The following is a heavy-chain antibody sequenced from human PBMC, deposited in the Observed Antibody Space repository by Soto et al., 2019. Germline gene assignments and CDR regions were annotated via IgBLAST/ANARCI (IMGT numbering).Heavy chain of an antibody. J-gene: IGHJ4*02. CDR2: MNPNSGNT. Sequence: ASVQVSCKASGYTFINYYIHWVRQAPGQGLEWMGWMNPNSGNTGYAQKFQGRVTMTRNTSISTAYMELSSLRSEDTAVYYCARGPVLRFLEWLLSYDFDYWGQGTLVTVSS. CDR1: GYTFINYY. CDR3: ARGPVLRFLEWLLSYDFDY. D-gene: IGHD3-3*01. V-gene: IGHV1-8*02.